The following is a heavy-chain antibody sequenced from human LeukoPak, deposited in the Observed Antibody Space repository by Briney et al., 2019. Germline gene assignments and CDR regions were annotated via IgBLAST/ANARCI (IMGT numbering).Heavy chain of an antibody. Sequence: AGSLRLSCAASGGTFSNAWMSWVRRAPGKGLEWVSYISSSSSTVFYVDSVKGRFSVSRDNARTSVYLQLNSLRDEDTALYYCARDRFYGSRSFQNAGVCFDDWGQGTLVTVAS. CDR2: ISSSSSTV. CDR1: GGTFSNAW. D-gene: IGHD3-10*01. V-gene: IGHV3-48*02. CDR3: ARDRFYGSRSFQNAGVCFDD. J-gene: IGHJ4*02.